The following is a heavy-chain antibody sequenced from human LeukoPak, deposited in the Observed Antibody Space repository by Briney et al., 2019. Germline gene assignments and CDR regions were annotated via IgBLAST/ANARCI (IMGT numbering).Heavy chain of an antibody. CDR3: ARDPRCSSMSCYRSSFYGMDV. CDR2: ISSSGSSI. V-gene: IGHV3-48*03. D-gene: IGHD2-2*01. CDR1: GFTFSSYE. J-gene: IGHJ6*02. Sequence: PGGSLRLSCAASGFTFSSYEMNWVRQAPGKGLEWVSYISSSGSSIYYADSVKGRFTISRDNAKNSLYLQMNCLRAEDTAVYYCARDPRCSSMSCYRSSFYGMDVWGQGTTVTVSS.